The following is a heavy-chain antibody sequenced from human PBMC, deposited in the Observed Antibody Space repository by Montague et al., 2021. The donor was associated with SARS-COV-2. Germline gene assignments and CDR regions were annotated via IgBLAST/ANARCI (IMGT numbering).Heavy chain of an antibody. D-gene: IGHD3-9*01. Sequence: TLSLSCTVSSGSISSGYFYWSWIRQPAGKGLEWIGLIYPGGNTNYNPSLKSRVTLSVDTSRNQFSLKVSSVTAAETAMYYCAVVDILTGYSLNYWGQGTLVTVSS. CDR2: IYPGGNT. V-gene: IGHV4-61*02. CDR3: AVVDILTGYSLNY. J-gene: IGHJ4*02. CDR1: SGSISSGYFY.